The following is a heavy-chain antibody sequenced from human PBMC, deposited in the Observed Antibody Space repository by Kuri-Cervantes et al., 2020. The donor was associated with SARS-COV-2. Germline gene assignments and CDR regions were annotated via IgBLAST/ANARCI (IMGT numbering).Heavy chain of an antibody. Sequence: LRLSCAVSGYSVSSGGYSWSWIRQPPGKGLEWIGSIYQAGSTFYNPSLKSRVSISLDRSKNQYSLNLSSVTAADTAVYYCVAAILGVDTGYFQHWGQGTLVTVSS. D-gene: IGHD3-3*01. V-gene: IGHV4-30-2*01. CDR1: GYSVSSGGYS. J-gene: IGHJ1*01. CDR2: IYQAGST. CDR3: VAAILGVDTGYFQH.